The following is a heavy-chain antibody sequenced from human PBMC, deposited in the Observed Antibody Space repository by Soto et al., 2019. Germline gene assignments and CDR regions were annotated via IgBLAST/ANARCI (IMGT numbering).Heavy chain of an antibody. D-gene: IGHD3-16*02. CDR3: AKVSEGSMITFGGVIAY. J-gene: IGHJ4*02. CDR1: GFTFSCYA. CDR2: ISFDGDIQ. Sequence: QVQLVESGGGVVQPGRSLRLSCAASGFTFSCYAIHWVRQAPGNGLEWVAVISFDGDIQYYADTVKGRFTISRDNSKNTLYLQMDSLRAADTAVYYCAKVSEGSMITFGGVIAYWGQGTLVTVSS. V-gene: IGHV3-30*18.